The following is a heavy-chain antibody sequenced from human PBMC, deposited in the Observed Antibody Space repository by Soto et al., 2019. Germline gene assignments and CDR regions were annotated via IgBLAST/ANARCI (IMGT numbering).Heavy chain of an antibody. Sequence: TLSLTCTVSGGSISSGCYYWSWIRQHPGKGLEWIGYIYYSGSTYYNPSLKSRVTISVDTSKNQFSLKLSSVTAADTAVYYCARGMDCSGGSCYSAHWFDPWGQGTLVTVSS. V-gene: IGHV4-31*03. CDR1: GGSISSGCYY. D-gene: IGHD2-15*01. CDR3: ARGMDCSGGSCYSAHWFDP. J-gene: IGHJ5*02. CDR2: IYYSGST.